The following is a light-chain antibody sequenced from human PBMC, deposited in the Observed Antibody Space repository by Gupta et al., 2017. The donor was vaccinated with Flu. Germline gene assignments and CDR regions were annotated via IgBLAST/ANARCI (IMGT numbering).Light chain of an antibody. Sequence: SSALPPPPSLSVSPGQTARITCSGDALAKKYAYWYQKRPGHAPLLLIYKDTERPSGIPERFSGSSSGATVTLSISGVQAEDDGDYYCQSPDSTGHHWMFGVGTRLAVL. V-gene: IGLV3-25*02. CDR3: QSPDSTGHHWM. J-gene: IGLJ3*02. CDR2: KDT. CDR1: ALAKKY.